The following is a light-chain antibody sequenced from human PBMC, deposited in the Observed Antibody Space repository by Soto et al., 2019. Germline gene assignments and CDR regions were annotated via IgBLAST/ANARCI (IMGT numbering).Light chain of an antibody. CDR3: QTWGTGFQV. CDR1: FSNVGNNY. CDR2: ADN. J-gene: IGLJ2*01. Sequence: QSVLTQPPSVSGTPGQTVTISCSGTFSNVGNNYLYWYQQLPGAAPRLLISADNQRPSGVPDRFSGSKSGSSASLAISELRSEDEGDYYCQTWGTGFQVFGGGTKVTVL. V-gene: IGLV1-47*02.